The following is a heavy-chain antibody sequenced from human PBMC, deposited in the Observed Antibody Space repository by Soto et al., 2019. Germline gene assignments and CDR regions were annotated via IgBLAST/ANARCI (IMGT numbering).Heavy chain of an antibody. Sequence: QVHLQESGPGLVKPSGTLSLTCAVSGGSISTNQWWNWVRQAPGKGLEWIGEIFHVGSTNYNPSLKSRVIISVDKSKNQFSLNLSSVTAADTAVYYCARFQPDTSGYYFDHWGQGALVTVSS. CDR3: ARFQPDTSGYYFDH. CDR1: GGSISTNQW. CDR2: IFHVGST. V-gene: IGHV4-4*02. D-gene: IGHD3-3*01. J-gene: IGHJ4*02.